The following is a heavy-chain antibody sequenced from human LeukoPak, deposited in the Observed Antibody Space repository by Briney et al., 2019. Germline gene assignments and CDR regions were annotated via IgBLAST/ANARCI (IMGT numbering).Heavy chain of an antibody. CDR3: ATQEARGFDY. D-gene: IGHD3-10*01. V-gene: IGHV3-7*01. CDR2: IRQNRYEK. J-gene: IGHJ4*02. CDR1: GFTFSSYW. Sequence: RGSLRLSCAAAGFTFSSYWMSWVRQPPGKGLEWLANIRQNRYEKYFVGSVKIPSTISRDNAKMSLYRLMNNLRAEYSAVYYCATQEARGFDYWGQGTLVTVSS.